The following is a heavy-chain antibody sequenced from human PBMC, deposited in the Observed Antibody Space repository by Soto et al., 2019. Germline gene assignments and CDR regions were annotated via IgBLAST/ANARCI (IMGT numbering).Heavy chain of an antibody. J-gene: IGHJ4*02. CDR2: IPHDGTYQ. Sequence: QVQLVESGGGVVQPGGSLRLSCTASGFIFGNYGMHWVRQAPGKGLQWVAVIPHDGTYQFYLDSVKGRFTISRDNSKDTLYLEMNSLRVEDTAVYYCVRDDDNVDNGLDHWGQGTLVTVSS. CDR3: VRDDDNVDNGLDH. CDR1: GFIFGNYG. V-gene: IGHV3-30*19. D-gene: IGHD1-1*01.